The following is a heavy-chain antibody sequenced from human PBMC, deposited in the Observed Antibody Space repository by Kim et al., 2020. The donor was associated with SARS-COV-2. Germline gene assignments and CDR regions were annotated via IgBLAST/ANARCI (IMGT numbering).Heavy chain of an antibody. CDR2: INHSGST. J-gene: IGHJ3*02. D-gene: IGHD6-6*01. CDR1: GGSFSGYY. Sequence: SETLSLTCAVYGGSFSGYYWSWIRQPPGKGLEWIGEINHSGSTNYNPSLKSRVTISVDTSKNQFSLKLSSVTAADTAVYYCARDARGAFDIWGQGTMVTV. V-gene: IGHV4-34*01. CDR3: ARDARGAFDI.